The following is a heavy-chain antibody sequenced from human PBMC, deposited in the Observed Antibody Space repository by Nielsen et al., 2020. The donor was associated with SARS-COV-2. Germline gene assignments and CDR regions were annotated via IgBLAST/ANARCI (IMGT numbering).Heavy chain of an antibody. Sequence: WIRQPPGKGLVWVSRINSDGSSTSYADSVKGRFTISRDNAKNTLYLQMNSLRAEDTAVYYCARDTIRYCSGGSCYEDYYYGMDVWGQGTTVTVSS. CDR3: ARDTIRYCSGGSCYEDYYYGMDV. CDR2: INSDGSST. D-gene: IGHD2-15*01. J-gene: IGHJ6*02. V-gene: IGHV3-74*01.